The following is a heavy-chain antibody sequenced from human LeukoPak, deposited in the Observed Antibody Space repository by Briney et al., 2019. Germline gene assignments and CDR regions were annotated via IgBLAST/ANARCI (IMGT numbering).Heavy chain of an antibody. Sequence: KPSETLSLTCTVSGDSISSYYWSWIQHPPGQGREWIGYTYYGGSTYYNPSLKSRVTISVDTSKNQFSLKLSSGTAADTAVYYCARIAGYNYGYNYFDSWGQGTLVTVSS. J-gene: IGHJ4*02. CDR3: ARIAGYNYGYNYFDS. CDR1: GDSISSYY. CDR2: TYYGGST. V-gene: IGHV4-59*01. D-gene: IGHD5-18*01.